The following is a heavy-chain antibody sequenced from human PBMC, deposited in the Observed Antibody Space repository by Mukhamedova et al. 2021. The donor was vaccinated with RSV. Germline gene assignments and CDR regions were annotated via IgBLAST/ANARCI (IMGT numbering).Heavy chain of an antibody. Sequence: GIMYPGDSDTRYSPSFQGQVTISADKSISTAYLQWSSLKASDTAIYYCARLIGDTGHDYWGQGTLITVSS. V-gene: IGHV5-51*01. D-gene: IGHD5-18*01. CDR3: ARLIGDTGHDY. CDR2: MYPGDSDT. J-gene: IGHJ4*02.